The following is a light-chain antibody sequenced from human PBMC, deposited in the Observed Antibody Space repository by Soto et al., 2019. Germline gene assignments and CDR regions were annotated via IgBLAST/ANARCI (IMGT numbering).Light chain of an antibody. CDR3: QQRYRWPPIT. CDR1: QIVSSSY. CDR2: GAS. Sequence: EVVLTHSPGTLSLSPGERATLSCRASQIVSSSYLAWYQQKPGQAPRLLIYGASSRATGIPDRFSGSGSGTDFTLTISSLEPEDFAVYYCQQRYRWPPITFGQGTRLETK. V-gene: IGKV3D-20*02. J-gene: IGKJ5*01.